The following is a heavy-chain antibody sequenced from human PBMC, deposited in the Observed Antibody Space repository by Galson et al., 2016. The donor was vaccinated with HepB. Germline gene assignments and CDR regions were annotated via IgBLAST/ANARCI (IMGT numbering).Heavy chain of an antibody. J-gene: IGHJ5*02. D-gene: IGHD5-18*01. CDR2: INSSGDST. CDR3: AKPKWLLFSGSQLWFDP. CDR1: GFTFSSCA. V-gene: IGHV3-23*01. Sequence: SLRLSCAASGFTFSSCAMSWVRQAPGKGLEWVSSINSSGDSTYYADSVKGRFTISRDNSKNTLYLQMNSLRAEDTAVYYCAKPKWLLFSGSQLWFDPWGQGTLVTVSS.